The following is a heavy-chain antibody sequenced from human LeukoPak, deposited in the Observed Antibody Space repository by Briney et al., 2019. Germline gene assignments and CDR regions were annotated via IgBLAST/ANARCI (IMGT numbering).Heavy chain of an antibody. CDR3: ARANYYDSSGYSRGAFDI. J-gene: IGHJ3*02. Sequence: PGGSLRLSCAASGFTFDDYGMSWVRQAPGKGLEWVSGINWNGGSTGYADSVKGRFTISRDNAKNSLYLQMNSLRAEDTALYYCARANYYDSSGYSRGAFDIWGQGTMVTVSS. V-gene: IGHV3-20*04. CDR2: INWNGGST. CDR1: GFTFDDYG. D-gene: IGHD3-22*01.